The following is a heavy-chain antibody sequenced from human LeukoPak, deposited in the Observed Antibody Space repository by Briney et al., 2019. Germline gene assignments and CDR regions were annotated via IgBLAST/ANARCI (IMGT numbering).Heavy chain of an antibody. Sequence: MASETLSLTCTVSGGSISSYYWSWIRQPAGKGLEWIGRIYTSGSTNYNPSLKSRVTMSVDTSKNQFSLKVTSVTAADTALYYCGRSAGFVHFDHWGQGTLVTVSS. CDR3: GRSAGFVHFDH. CDR2: IYTSGST. V-gene: IGHV4-4*07. CDR1: GGSISSYY. D-gene: IGHD3-16*01. J-gene: IGHJ4*02.